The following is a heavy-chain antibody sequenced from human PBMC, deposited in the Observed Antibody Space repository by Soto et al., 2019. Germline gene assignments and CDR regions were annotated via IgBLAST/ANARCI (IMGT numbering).Heavy chain of an antibody. J-gene: IGHJ3*02. V-gene: IGHV3-74*01. D-gene: IGHD5-12*01. CDR2: INSDGSST. CDR1: GFTFSSYW. Sequence: EVQLVESGGGLVQPGGSLRLSCAASGFTFSSYWMHWVRQAPGKGLVWVSRINSDGSSTSYADSVKGRFTISRDNAKNTLYLQMNSLRAEDTAVYYCARSGATSTLYDAFDIWGQGTMVTVSS. CDR3: ARSGATSTLYDAFDI.